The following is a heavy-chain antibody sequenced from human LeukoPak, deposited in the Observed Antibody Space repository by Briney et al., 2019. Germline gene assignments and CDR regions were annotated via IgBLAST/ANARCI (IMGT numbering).Heavy chain of an antibody. J-gene: IGHJ3*02. Sequence: GGSLRLSCAASGFTFSNYMMHWVRQAPGKGLVWVSRIKSDGITITYADSVKGRFTISRDNAKNTLYLQMNSLRAEDTAVYYCARESYYYDSSGYYTDAFDIWGQGTMVTVSS. CDR2: IKSDGITI. D-gene: IGHD3-22*01. CDR3: ARESYYYDSSGYYTDAFDI. CDR1: GFTFSNYM. V-gene: IGHV3-74*01.